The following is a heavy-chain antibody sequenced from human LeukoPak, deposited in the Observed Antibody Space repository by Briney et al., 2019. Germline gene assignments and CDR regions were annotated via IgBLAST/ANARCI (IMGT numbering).Heavy chain of an antibody. CDR3: AREWGYACGGECFSGIQAYYGMDV. CDR1: GFSFSNYW. V-gene: IGHV3-7*03. Sequence: RGSLRLSCAASGFSFSNYWMTWVRQAPGKRLEWVANIKQDGSDKYYVDSVEGRFTISRDNSKNTLYLQMNRLRAEDTAIYYCAREWGYACGGECFSGIQAYYGMDVWGQGTTVTVSS. J-gene: IGHJ6*02. D-gene: IGHD2-21*01. CDR2: IKQDGSDK.